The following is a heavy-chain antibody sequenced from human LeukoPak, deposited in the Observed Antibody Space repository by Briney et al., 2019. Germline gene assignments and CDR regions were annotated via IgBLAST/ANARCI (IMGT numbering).Heavy chain of an antibody. CDR3: ARGLRLSGYYDY. CDR1: GGSISSGSYY. V-gene: IGHV4-61*01. CDR2: IYYSGST. D-gene: IGHD3-22*01. Sequence: PSETLSLTCTVSGGSISSGSYYWSWIRQPPGKGLEWIGYIYYSGSTNYNPSLKSRVTISVDTSKNQFSLKLSSVTAADTAVYYCARGLRLSGYYDYWGQGTLVTVSS. J-gene: IGHJ4*02.